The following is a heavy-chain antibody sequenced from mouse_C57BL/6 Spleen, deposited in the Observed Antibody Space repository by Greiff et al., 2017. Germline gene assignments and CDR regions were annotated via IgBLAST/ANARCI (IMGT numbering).Heavy chain of an antibody. CDR3: ARGDYGYDGYYFDY. CDR1: GYTFTSYW. CDR2: INPSNGGT. Sequence: QVQLQQPGTELVKPGASVKLSCKASGYTFTSYWMHWVKQRPGQGLEWIGNINPSNGGTNYNEKFKSKATLTVDKSPSTAYMQLSSLTSEDSAVYYCARGDYGYDGYYFDYWGQGTTLTVSS. D-gene: IGHD2-2*01. J-gene: IGHJ2*01. V-gene: IGHV1-53*01.